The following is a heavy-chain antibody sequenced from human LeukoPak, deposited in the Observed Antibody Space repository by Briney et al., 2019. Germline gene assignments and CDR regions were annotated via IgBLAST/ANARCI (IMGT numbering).Heavy chain of an antibody. V-gene: IGHV4-34*01. CDR2: INHSGST. J-gene: IGHJ5*02. Sequence: PSETLSLTCAVYGGSFSGYYWGWIRQPPGKGLQWIGEINHSGSTNYNPSLKSRVTISVDTSKNQFSLKLSSVTAADTAVYYCATSGGPINWFDPWGQGTLVTVPS. CDR3: ATSGGPINWFDP. CDR1: GGSFSGYY. D-gene: IGHD2-15*01.